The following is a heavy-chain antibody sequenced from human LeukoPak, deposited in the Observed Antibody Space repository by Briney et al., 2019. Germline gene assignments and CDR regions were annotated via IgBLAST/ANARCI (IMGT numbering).Heavy chain of an antibody. CDR1: GFTFSSYV. J-gene: IGHJ5*02. D-gene: IGHD6-19*01. Sequence: PGGSLRLSCAASGFTFSSYVMSWVRQAPGKGLELVSGISCSGGSTYYADSVKGRFTISRDNSKNTVNLQMNSLRVEDTAVYYCAKMAVAGSHNWFDPWGQGTLVTVSS. V-gene: IGHV3-23*01. CDR3: AKMAVAGSHNWFDP. CDR2: ISCSGGST.